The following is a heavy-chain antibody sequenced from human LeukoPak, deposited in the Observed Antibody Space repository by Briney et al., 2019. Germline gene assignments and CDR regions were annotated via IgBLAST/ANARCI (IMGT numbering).Heavy chain of an antibody. CDR1: GFTFSSYE. J-gene: IGHJ4*02. CDR2: ISSSGSTI. Sequence: PGGSLRLSCAASGFTFSSYEMNRVRQAPGKGLEWVSYISSSGSTIYYADSVKGRFTISRDNAKNSLYLQMNSLRVEDTAVYYCARALGGIVGATGDYWGQGTLVTVSP. CDR3: ARALGGIVGATGDY. D-gene: IGHD1-26*01. V-gene: IGHV3-48*03.